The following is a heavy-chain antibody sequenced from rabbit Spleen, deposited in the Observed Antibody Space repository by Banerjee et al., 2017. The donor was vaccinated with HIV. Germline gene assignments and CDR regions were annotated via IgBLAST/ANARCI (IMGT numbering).Heavy chain of an antibody. V-gene: IGHV1S40*01. Sequence: QSLEESGGGLVKPGASLTLTCKASGFSFSSGYDMCWVRQAPGKGLEWIACIYAGSSGSTYYASWAKGRFTISRTWSTTVTLQMTSLTAADTATYFCARDLVGVIGWNFYLWGPGTLVTVS. J-gene: IGHJ4*01. D-gene: IGHD1-1*01. CDR2: IYAGSSGST. CDR3: ARDLVGVIGWNFYL. CDR1: GFSFSSGYD.